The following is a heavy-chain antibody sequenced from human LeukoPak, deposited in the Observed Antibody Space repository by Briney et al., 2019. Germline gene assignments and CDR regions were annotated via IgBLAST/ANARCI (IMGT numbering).Heavy chain of an antibody. CDR1: GFTFYDYA. V-gene: IGHV3-9*01. D-gene: IGHD4-17*01. J-gene: IGHJ4*02. Sequence: GGSLRLSCAASGFTFYDYAMHWVRQAPGKGLEWVSGISWNSRSIGYADSVKGRFTISRDNAKNSLYLQMNSLRAEDTALYYCAKDKDYAFDYWGQGTLVTVSS. CDR3: AKDKDYAFDY. CDR2: ISWNSRSI.